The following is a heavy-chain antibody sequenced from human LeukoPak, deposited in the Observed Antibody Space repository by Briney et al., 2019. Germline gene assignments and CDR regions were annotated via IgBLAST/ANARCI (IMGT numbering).Heavy chain of an antibody. CDR3: ARRGKVYYYGMDV. Sequence: PSETLSLTCTVSGGSISSSSYYWGWIGQPPGKGLEWIGSIYYSGSTYYNPSLKSRVTISVDTSKNQFSLKLSSVTAADTAVYYCARRGKVYYYGMDVWGQGTTVTVSS. CDR1: GGSISSSSYY. V-gene: IGHV4-39*01. J-gene: IGHJ6*02. CDR2: IYYSGST.